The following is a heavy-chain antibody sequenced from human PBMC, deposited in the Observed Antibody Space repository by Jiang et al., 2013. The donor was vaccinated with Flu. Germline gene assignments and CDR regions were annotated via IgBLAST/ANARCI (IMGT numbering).Heavy chain of an antibody. D-gene: IGHD4-17*01. CDR2: IYYSGST. CDR3: ARTTTVTRFVDY. J-gene: IGHJ4*02. CDR1: GGSISSYY. V-gene: IGHV4-59*08. Sequence: GLVKPSETLSLTCTVSGGSISSYYWSWIRQPPGKGLEWIGYIYYSGSTNYNPSLKSRVTISVDTSKNQFSLKLSSVTAADTAVYYCARTTTVTRFVDYWGQGTLVTVSS.